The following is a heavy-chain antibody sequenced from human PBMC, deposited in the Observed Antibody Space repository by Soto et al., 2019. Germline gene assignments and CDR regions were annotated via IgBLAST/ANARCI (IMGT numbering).Heavy chain of an antibody. Sequence: SETLSLTCTVSGGSFKSGIYSWIWIRQPPGKGLEWIGYVYRTGRTSYNPSLKSRVSISMDTSKNQFSLNLDSVTAADTAVYFCARDFAYFDSWGQGTLVTVSS. D-gene: IGHD3-3*01. V-gene: IGHV4-61*01. CDR1: GGSFKSGIYS. CDR2: VYRTGRT. J-gene: IGHJ4*02. CDR3: ARDFAYFDS.